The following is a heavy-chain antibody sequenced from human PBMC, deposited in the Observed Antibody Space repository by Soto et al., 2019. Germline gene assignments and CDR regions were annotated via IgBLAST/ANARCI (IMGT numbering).Heavy chain of an antibody. J-gene: IGHJ4*02. CDR2: ISSSSSYI. V-gene: IGHV3-21*01. Sequence: EVQLVESGGGLVKPGGSLRLSCAASGFTFSSYSMNWVRQAPGKGLEWVSSISSSSSYIYYADSVKGRFTISRDNAKNSLYRQMNSLRAEDTAVYYCARGIRIEAPELEFDYWGQGTLVTVSS. CDR3: ARGIRIEAPELEFDY. D-gene: IGHD6-6*01. CDR1: GFTFSSYS.